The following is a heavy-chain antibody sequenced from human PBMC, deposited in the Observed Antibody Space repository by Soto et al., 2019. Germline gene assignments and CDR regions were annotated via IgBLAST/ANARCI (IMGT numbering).Heavy chain of an antibody. CDR1: GGSISSSNW. J-gene: IGHJ4*02. CDR2: IYHSGST. V-gene: IGHV4-4*02. Sequence: SETLSLTCAVSGGSISSSNWWSWVRQPPGKGLEWIGEIYHSGSTNYNPSLKSRVTISVDTSKNQFSLKLSSVTAADTAVYYCARLNELTGMTFDYWGQGTLVTVSS. CDR3: ARLNELTGMTFDY. D-gene: IGHD7-27*01.